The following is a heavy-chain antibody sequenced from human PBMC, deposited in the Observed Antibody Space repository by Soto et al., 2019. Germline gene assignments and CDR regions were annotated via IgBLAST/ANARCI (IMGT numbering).Heavy chain of an antibody. CDR3: ARRSPAAGTNWFDP. D-gene: IGHD6-13*01. J-gene: IGHJ5*02. Sequence: QLQLQESGPGLVKPSETLSLTCTVSGGSISSSYYWGWIRQPPGKGLEWIGSIYYSGSTKYNPSLNSRVIISVDTSKNQFSLKLSSVTAADTAVYYCARRSPAAGTNWFDPWGQGTLVTVSS. V-gene: IGHV4-39*01. CDR1: GGSISSSYY. CDR2: IYYSGST.